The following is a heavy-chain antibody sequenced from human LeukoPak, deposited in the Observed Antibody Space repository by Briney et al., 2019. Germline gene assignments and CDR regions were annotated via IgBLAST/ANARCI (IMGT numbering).Heavy chain of an antibody. D-gene: IGHD4-23*01. V-gene: IGHV4-4*09. CDR3: ARHATDYGGNRDWFDP. CDR1: GGSISSYY. J-gene: IGHJ5*02. CDR2: IYTSGST. Sequence: TSETLSLTCTVSGGSISSYYWSWIRQPPGKGLEWIGYIYTSGSTNYNPSLKSRVTISVDTSKNQFSLKLSSVTAADTAVYYCARHATDYGGNRDWFDPWGQGTLVTVSS.